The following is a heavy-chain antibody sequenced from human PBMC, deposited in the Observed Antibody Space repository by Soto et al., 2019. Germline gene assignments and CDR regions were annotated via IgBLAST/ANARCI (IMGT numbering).Heavy chain of an antibody. CDR1: GGSINYNSYH. V-gene: IGHV4-39*02. J-gene: IGHJ4*02. Sequence: QLQLQESGPGLVKPSETLSLTCSVSGGSINYNSYHWGWILQPPGQGLEWLGSIFYTGTTFYNPSLESRVTMSVDTSKNSFSLHLTSVTAPDTAVYFGERLVVVAPVVNVWGQVTLVTVSS. CDR2: IFYTGTT. CDR3: ERLVVVAPVVNV. D-gene: IGHD5-12*01.